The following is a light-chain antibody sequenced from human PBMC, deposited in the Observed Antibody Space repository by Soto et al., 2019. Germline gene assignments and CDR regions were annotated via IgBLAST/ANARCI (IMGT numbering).Light chain of an antibody. CDR2: GAS. CDR3: HQYGTSSIT. J-gene: IGKJ5*01. CDR1: QSVSSSY. V-gene: IGKV3-20*01. Sequence: EIVLTQSPGTLSLSPGERDTLSCRASQSVSSSYLACYQPKPGQAPRLLIYGASSRATGIPDRFSGSGSGTDFTLTISRLVSEDFAVYYCHQYGTSSITFGQGTRLE.